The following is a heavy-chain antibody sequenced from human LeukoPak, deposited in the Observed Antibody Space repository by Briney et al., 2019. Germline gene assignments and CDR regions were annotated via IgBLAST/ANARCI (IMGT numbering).Heavy chain of an antibody. V-gene: IGHV3-7*01. CDR2: IKQDGSEK. CDR3: ARDYYDSSGSSWFDP. CDR1: GFTFTNNF. D-gene: IGHD3-22*01. J-gene: IGHJ5*02. Sequence: GGSLRLSCAASGFTFTNNFMSWVRQVPGKGLEWVANIKQDGSEKAYADSVKGRFTISRDNAKNSLYLQMNSLRAKDTALYYCARDYYDSSGSSWFDPWGQGTLVTVSS.